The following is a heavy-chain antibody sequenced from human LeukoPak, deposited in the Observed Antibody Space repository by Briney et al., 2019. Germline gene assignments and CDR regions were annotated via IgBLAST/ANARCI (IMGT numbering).Heavy chain of an antibody. CDR3: ARRAGEYSHPYDY. CDR2: IYSGGNT. D-gene: IGHD2-15*01. CDR1: GFTVSSNS. V-gene: IGHV3-53*01. J-gene: IGHJ4*02. Sequence: GRSLRLSCTVSGFTVSSNSWSWVRQAPGKGLEWVSFIYSGGNTHYSDSVTGRFTISRDNSKNTLYLQMNSLRAEDTAIYYCARRAGEYSHPYDYWGQGTLVTVS.